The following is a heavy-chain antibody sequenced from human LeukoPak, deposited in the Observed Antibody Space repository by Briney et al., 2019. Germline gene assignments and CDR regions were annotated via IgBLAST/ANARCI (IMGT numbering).Heavy chain of an antibody. CDR1: GFTISSYY. Sequence: GGSLRLSCAASGFTISSYYMTWVRQAPGKGLEWVSILYSGGSTYYADSVKGRFTISRHNSKNTLYLQMNSLRPEDTAVYYCARDAEDSSGSYHYWGEGALVTVSS. J-gene: IGHJ4*02. D-gene: IGHD3-22*01. CDR2: LYSGGST. CDR3: ARDAEDSSGSYHY. V-gene: IGHV3-53*04.